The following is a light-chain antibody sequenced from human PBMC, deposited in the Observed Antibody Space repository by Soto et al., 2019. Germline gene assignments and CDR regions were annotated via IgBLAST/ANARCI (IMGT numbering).Light chain of an antibody. J-gene: IGKJ5*01. Sequence: EIVLTQSPVTLSLSPGDRATLSCRASETVSSYLLWYQQRPGQAPRLLIYDATNGATGAPARFSGSGSETDFTLTISSLEPEDLAVYYCLHRMNWPLTFGQGTRLEIK. V-gene: IGKV3-11*01. CDR3: LHRMNWPLT. CDR2: DAT. CDR1: ETVSSY.